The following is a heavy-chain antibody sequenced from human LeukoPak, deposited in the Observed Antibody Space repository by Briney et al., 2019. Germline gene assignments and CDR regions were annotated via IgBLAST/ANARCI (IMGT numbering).Heavy chain of an antibody. V-gene: IGHV3-21*01. CDR1: GFTFSIYT. CDR2: ISSSSTYI. J-gene: IGHJ3*02. Sequence: GGSLRLSCAASGFTFSIYTMNWVRQAPGKGLEWVSSISSSSTYIYYADSVKGRFTISGDNAKNSLYLQMNSLRAEDTAVYYCARDLHSGEVDIWGQGTMVTVSS. D-gene: IGHD7-27*01. CDR3: ARDLHSGEVDI.